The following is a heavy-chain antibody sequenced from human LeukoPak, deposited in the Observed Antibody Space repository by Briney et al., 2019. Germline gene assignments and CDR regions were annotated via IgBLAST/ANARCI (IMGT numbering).Heavy chain of an antibody. V-gene: IGHV4-34*01. D-gene: IGHD1-26*01. Sequence: SETLSLTCAVYGGSFSGYYWSWIRQPPGKGLEWIGEINHSGSTNYNPSLKSRVTISVDTSKNQFSLKLSSVTAADTAVYYCVRDPGLGAGSYYGYWGQGTLVTVSS. CDR3: VRDPGLGAGSYYGY. CDR2: INHSGST. J-gene: IGHJ4*02. CDR1: GGSFSGYY.